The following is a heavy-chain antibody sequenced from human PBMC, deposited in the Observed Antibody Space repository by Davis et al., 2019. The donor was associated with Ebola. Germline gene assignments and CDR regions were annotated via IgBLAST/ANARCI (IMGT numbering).Heavy chain of an antibody. V-gene: IGHV3-73*01. CDR2: IRSKANSFAT. CDR3: SRHSPFRFLDY. D-gene: IGHD3-3*01. Sequence: PGGSLRLSCAASGITFSGSAVHWVRQASGKGLEWVGRIRSKANSFATEFAASVQGRFTISRDDSKNTAYLQMNSLKTEDTAVYYWSRHSPFRFLDYWGQGTLVTVSS. CDR1: GITFSGSA. J-gene: IGHJ4*02.